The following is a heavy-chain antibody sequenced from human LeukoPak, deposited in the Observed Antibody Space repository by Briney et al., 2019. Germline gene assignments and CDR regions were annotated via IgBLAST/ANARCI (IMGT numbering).Heavy chain of an antibody. Sequence: GASVKVSCEASGYTFTSYYMHWVRQAPGQGLEWMGIINPSGGSTSYAQKFQGRVTMTRDTSTSTVYMELSSLRSEDTAVYYCARAAILPLFDPWGQGTLVTVSS. V-gene: IGHV1-46*01. CDR1: GYTFTSYY. CDR2: INPSGGST. CDR3: ARAAILPLFDP. J-gene: IGHJ5*02. D-gene: IGHD2-15*01.